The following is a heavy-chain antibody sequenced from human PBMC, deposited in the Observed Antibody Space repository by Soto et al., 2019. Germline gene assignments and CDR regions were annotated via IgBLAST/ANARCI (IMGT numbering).Heavy chain of an antibody. D-gene: IGHD2-15*01. CDR1: GGTFSSYA. J-gene: IGHJ4*02. CDR3: ARRYCSGGSCSDYFDY. V-gene: IGHV1-69*01. Sequence: QVQLVQSGAEVKKPGSSVKVSCKASGGTFSSYAISWVRQAPGQGLEWMGGIIPILGTANYAQKFQGRVTITADESTSTAYMELSRLRSEDTAVYYCARRYCSGGSCSDYFDYWGQGTLVTVSS. CDR2: IIPILGTA.